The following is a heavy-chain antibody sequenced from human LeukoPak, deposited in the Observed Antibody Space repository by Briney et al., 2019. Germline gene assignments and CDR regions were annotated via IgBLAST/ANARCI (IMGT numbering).Heavy chain of an antibody. CDR3: AAGGGGIVGANFDY. Sequence: SVKVSCKASGGTFSSYAISWVRQAPGQGLEWMGGIIPIFGTANYAQKFQGRVTITTDESTSTAYMELSSLRSEDTAVYYCAAGGGGIVGANFDYWGQGTLVTVSS. D-gene: IGHD1-26*01. CDR1: GGTFSSYA. V-gene: IGHV1-69*05. J-gene: IGHJ4*02. CDR2: IIPIFGTA.